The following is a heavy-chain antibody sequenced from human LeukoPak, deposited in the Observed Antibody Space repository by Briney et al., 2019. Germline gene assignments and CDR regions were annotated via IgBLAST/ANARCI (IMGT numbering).Heavy chain of an antibody. V-gene: IGHV4-39*07. D-gene: IGHD6-19*01. CDR2: IYYSGST. J-gene: IGHJ3*02. CDR1: GGSISSSSYY. CDR3: ASGLTFPLQYSSGWYASPFDI. Sequence: SETLSLTCTVSGGSISSSSYYWGWIRQPPGKGLEWIGSIYYSGSTYYNPSLKSRVTISVDTSKNQFSLKLSSVTAADTAVYYCASGLTFPLQYSSGWYASPFDIWGQGTMVTVSS.